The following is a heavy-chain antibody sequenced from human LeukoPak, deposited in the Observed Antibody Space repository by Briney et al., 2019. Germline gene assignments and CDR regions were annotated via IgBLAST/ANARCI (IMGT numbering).Heavy chain of an antibody. CDR2: ISAYNGNT. Sequence: GASVKVSCKASGYTFTSYGISWVRQAPGQGLEWMGWISAYNGNTNYAQKLQGRVTITTDTSTSTAYMELRSLRSDDTAVYYCARGDNDGWHYYYYCGMDVWGQGTTVTVSS. CDR1: GYTFTSYG. J-gene: IGHJ6*02. CDR3: ARGDNDGWHYYYYCGMDV. V-gene: IGHV1-18*01. D-gene: IGHD1-1*01.